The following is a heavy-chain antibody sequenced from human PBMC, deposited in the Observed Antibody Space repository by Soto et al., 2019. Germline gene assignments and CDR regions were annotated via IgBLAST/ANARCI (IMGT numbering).Heavy chain of an antibody. CDR2: LFSGGST. CDR1: GVSVSSNY. Sequence: HPWGSLRLSCEVSGVSVSSNYISLGRHSPFKWLEWVSVLFSGGSTYYADSVQGRFTISRDTSKSTVYLQMHSLTAEDTAVYYCTRDQSIVGATGGAYFYYGMDVWGQGTTVTVSS. CDR3: TRDQSIVGATGGAYFYYGMDV. D-gene: IGHD1-26*01. V-gene: IGHV3-53*01. J-gene: IGHJ6*02.